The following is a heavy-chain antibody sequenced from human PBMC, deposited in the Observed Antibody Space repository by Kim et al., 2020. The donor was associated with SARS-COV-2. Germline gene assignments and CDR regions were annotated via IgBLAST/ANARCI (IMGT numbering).Heavy chain of an antibody. D-gene: IGHD3-22*01. V-gene: IGHV4-31*03. CDR2: IYYSGST. Sequence: SETLSLTCTVSGGSISSGGYYWSWIRQHPGKGLEWIGYIYYSGSTYYNPSLKSRVTISVDTSKNQFSLKLSSVTAADTAVYYCARDRGSYYDSSGYYHDLKDAFDIWGQGTMVTVSS. CDR1: GGSISSGGYY. J-gene: IGHJ3*02. CDR3: ARDRGSYYDSSGYYHDLKDAFDI.